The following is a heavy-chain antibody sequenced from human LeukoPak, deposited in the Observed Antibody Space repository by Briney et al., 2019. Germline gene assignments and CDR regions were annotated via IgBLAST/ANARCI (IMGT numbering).Heavy chain of an antibody. Sequence: SETLPLTCTVSGGSISSYYWSWIRQPPGKGLEWIGYIYYSGSTNYNPSLKSRVTISVDTSKNQFSLKLSSVTAADTAVYYCARHQLHLVGATTFVLRDWGQGTLVTVS. CDR3: ARHQLHLVGATTFVLRD. CDR2: IYYSGST. CDR1: GGSISSYY. J-gene: IGHJ4*02. D-gene: IGHD1-26*01. V-gene: IGHV4-59*08.